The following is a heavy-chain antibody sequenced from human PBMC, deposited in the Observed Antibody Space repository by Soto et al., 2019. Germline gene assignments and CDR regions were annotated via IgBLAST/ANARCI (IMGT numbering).Heavy chain of an antibody. CDR2: IYPGDSDT. CDR3: ARPRGGLWFGELFPDAFDI. CDR1: GYSFTSYW. D-gene: IGHD3-10*01. V-gene: IGHV5-51*01. J-gene: IGHJ3*02. Sequence: GESLKISCKGSGYSFTSYWIGWVRQMPGKGLEWMGIIYPGDSDTRYSPSFQGQVTISADKSISTAYLQWSSLKASDTAMYYCARPRGGLWFGELFPDAFDIWGQGTMVTVSS.